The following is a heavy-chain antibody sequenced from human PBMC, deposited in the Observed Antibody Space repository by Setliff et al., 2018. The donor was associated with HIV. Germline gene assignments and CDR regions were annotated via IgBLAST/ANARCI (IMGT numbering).Heavy chain of an antibody. J-gene: IGHJ3*02. D-gene: IGHD2-15*01. CDR3: ARNPCSGGSCPDAFDI. Sequence: SETLSLTCTVSGGSISSYYWSWIRQPPGKGLEWIGYIYYSGSTNYNPSLKSRVTISVDTSKNQFSLKLSSVTAADTAVYHCARNPCSGGSCPDAFDIWGQGTMVPSPQ. CDR1: GGSISSYY. V-gene: IGHV4-59*01. CDR2: IYYSGST.